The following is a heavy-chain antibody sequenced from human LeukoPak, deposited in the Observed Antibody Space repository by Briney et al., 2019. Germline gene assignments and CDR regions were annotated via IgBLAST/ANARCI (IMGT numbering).Heavy chain of an antibody. J-gene: IGHJ4*02. D-gene: IGHD3-22*01. CDR1: GYTFTSYY. V-gene: IGHV1-46*01. Sequence: ASVKVSCKASGYTFTSYYLYWVRQAPGQELAWMGVINPSGGSTTSAQKFQGRVTMTRDTSTSTVYMELRSLRSEDTAVYYCARGPGPADDGGGYCFDYWGQGTLVTVSS. CDR2: INPSGGST. CDR3: ARGPGPADDGGGYCFDY.